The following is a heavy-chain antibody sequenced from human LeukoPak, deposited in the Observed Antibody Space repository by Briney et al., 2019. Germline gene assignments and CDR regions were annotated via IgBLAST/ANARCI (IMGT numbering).Heavy chain of an antibody. CDR1: GGSISSYY. CDR2: IYTSGCT. D-gene: IGHD2-15*01. V-gene: IGHV4-4*07. J-gene: IGHJ6*03. CDR3: AREWADGCSGGSCYSLGYYYYYMDV. Sequence: NPSATLSLTCTVSGGSISSYYWSWIRQPAGKGLEWIGRIYTSGCTNYNPSLKSRVSMSVDTSKNQFSLKLSSVTAADTAVYYCAREWADGCSGGSCYSLGYYYYYMDVWGKGTTVTVSS.